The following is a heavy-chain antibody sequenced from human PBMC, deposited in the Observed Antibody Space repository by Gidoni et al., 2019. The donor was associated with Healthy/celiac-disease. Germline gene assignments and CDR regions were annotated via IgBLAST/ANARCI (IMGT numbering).Heavy chain of an antibody. D-gene: IGHD3-22*01. CDR3: ARGDGDYYDSSGYYPFDY. V-gene: IGHV1-69*01. CDR2: IKLSVGTA. Sequence: QVQLVQSGAEVKKPGSSVKVSCKASGATFSSYAISWVRQAPGQGVEWMGGIKLSVGTANDAQKFQGRVTITADESTSTADMELSSLRSEDTAVYYWARGDGDYYDSSGYYPFDYWGQGTLVTVSS. J-gene: IGHJ4*02. CDR1: GATFSSYA.